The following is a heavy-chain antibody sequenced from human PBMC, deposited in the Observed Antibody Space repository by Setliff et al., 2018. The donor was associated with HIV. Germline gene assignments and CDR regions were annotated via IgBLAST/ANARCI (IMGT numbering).Heavy chain of an antibody. CDR1: GGSISSHY. V-gene: IGHV4-4*09. Sequence: SETLSLTCTVSGGSISSHYWSLIRQPPGNDLEWIGSIYHSGTTDYNPSLRSRVTISIDRSKNQFSLKLSSVTAADTAVYYCARSTYYYGSGKGSGWFDPWGQGTLVTVSS. J-gene: IGHJ5*02. D-gene: IGHD3-10*01. CDR2: IYHSGTT. CDR3: ARSTYYYGSGKGSGWFDP.